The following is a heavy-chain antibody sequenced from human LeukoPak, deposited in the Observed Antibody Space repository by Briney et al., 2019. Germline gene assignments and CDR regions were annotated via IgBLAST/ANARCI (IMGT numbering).Heavy chain of an antibody. CDR3: ARGGFRVAAAGPNWFDP. Sequence: ASVKVSCKASGYTFTSYGISWVRQAPGQGLEWMGWISAYNGNTSYAQKLQGRVTMTTDTSTSTAYMELRSLRSEDTAVYYCARGGFRVAAAGPNWFDPWGQGTLVTVSS. V-gene: IGHV1-18*01. CDR1: GYTFTSYG. J-gene: IGHJ5*02. CDR2: ISAYNGNT. D-gene: IGHD6-13*01.